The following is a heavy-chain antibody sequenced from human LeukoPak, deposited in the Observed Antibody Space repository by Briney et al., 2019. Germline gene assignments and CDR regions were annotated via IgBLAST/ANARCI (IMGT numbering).Heavy chain of an antibody. Sequence: PSETLSLTCTVSGGSISSYYWSWIRQPAGKGLEWIGRIYTSGVTHYSPSLDSRVTMSVDTSKNQFSLKLSSVTAADTAVYYCARLDYGDLYYYYMDVWGKGTTVTVSS. V-gene: IGHV4-4*07. CDR3: ARLDYGDLYYYYMDV. CDR1: GGSISSYY. CDR2: IYTSGVT. D-gene: IGHD4-17*01. J-gene: IGHJ6*03.